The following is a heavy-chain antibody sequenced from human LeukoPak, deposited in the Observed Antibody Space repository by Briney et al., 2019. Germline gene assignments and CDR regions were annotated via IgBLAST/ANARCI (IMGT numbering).Heavy chain of an antibody. V-gene: IGHV1-24*01. D-gene: IGHD6-25*01. J-gene: IGHJ4*02. CDR2: FDPENGEI. CDR1: GYTLSELA. Sequence: ASVKVSCKVSGYTLSELAMHWVRQTPGKGLEWMGGFDPENGEIIYAKNFQGRITMTEDPSTDTAYMDLSNLRSGDTAVYYCAAIAAAGTLDYWGQGTQVSVSS. CDR3: AAIAAAGTLDY.